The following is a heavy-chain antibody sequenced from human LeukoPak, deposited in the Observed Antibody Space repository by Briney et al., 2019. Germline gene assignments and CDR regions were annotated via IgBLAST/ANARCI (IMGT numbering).Heavy chain of an antibody. D-gene: IGHD3-22*01. CDR1: GDSVSRSDSY. CDR2: IYYSGGT. Sequence: SETLSLTCSVSGDSVSRSDSYWDWIRQPPGKGLEWIGTIYYSGGTYYSPSLKSRVTISVDPSNNQFSLNLRSVTAADTALYYCARRRYYDGSGYLEWGQGTLLSVSS. V-gene: IGHV4-39*01. J-gene: IGHJ1*01. CDR3: ARRRYYDGSGYLE.